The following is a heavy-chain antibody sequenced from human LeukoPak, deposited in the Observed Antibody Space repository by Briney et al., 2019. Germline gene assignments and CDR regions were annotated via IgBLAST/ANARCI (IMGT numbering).Heavy chain of an antibody. J-gene: IGHJ6*02. CDR1: GYTFTGYY. CDR3: ARDRSLWFGEFDHYGMDV. D-gene: IGHD3-10*01. V-gene: IGHV1-2*04. Sequence: ASVKVSCKASGYTFTGYYMHWVRQAPGQGLEWMGWINPNSGGTNYAQKFQGWVTMTRDTSISTAYMELSRLRSDDTAVYYCARDRSLWFGEFDHYGMDVWGQGTTVTVSS. CDR2: INPNSGGT.